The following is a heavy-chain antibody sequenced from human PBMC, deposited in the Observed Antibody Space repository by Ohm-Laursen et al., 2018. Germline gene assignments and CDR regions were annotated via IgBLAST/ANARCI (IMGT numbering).Heavy chain of an antibody. CDR3: AKGPDYGDYYFDY. D-gene: IGHD4-17*01. Sequence: SLRLSCAASGFTFKSYWMSWVRQAPGKGLEWVANIKQDGSEKYYVDSVKGRFTISRDNAKNSLYLQMNSLRAEDTAVYYCAKGPDYGDYYFDYWGQGTLVAVSS. V-gene: IGHV3-7*01. CDR1: GFTFKSYW. J-gene: IGHJ4*02. CDR2: IKQDGSEK.